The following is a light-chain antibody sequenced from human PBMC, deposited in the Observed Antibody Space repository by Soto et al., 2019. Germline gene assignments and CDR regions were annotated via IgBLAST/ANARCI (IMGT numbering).Light chain of an antibody. J-gene: IGKJ1*01. Sequence: EIVLTQSPGTLSLSPGEGATLSCRASQSVSSSYLAWYQQKPGQAPRLLIYIASTRAPGIPDRFSGSGSGTDCTLTISRLEPEDFAVYYCQQYGSSPWTFGQGTKVEIK. V-gene: IGKV3-20*01. CDR2: IAS. CDR1: QSVSSSY. CDR3: QQYGSSPWT.